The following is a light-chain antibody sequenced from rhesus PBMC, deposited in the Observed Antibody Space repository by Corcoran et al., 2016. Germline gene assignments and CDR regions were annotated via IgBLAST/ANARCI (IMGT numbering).Light chain of an antibody. CDR2: DAS. CDR1: QGISSY. V-gene: IGKV1-38*01. Sequence: DIQLTQSPSSLSASVGDRVTITCRASQGISSYVAWYQQKSGKAPKLLIYDASNLQSGVPSRFSGSGAGTEFTRTISSLRPEDFATNYGQQRNSYPFTFGTGTKRDL. J-gene: IGKJ3*01. CDR3: QQRNSYPFT.